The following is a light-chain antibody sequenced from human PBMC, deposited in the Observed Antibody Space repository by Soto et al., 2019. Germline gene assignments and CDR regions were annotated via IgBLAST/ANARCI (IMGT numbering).Light chain of an antibody. CDR3: MQGTHWPIT. V-gene: IGKV2-30*02. Sequence: DVVMTQSPLSLPVTLGQPASISCRSNQSLVHSDGIAYFSWFQQRPGRSPRRLIYKVSNRDSGVPARFSGSGSGTGFAVKISRVEAEDVGVYYCMQGTHWPITFGQGTRLEMK. CDR1: QSLVHSDGIAY. CDR2: KVS. J-gene: IGKJ5*01.